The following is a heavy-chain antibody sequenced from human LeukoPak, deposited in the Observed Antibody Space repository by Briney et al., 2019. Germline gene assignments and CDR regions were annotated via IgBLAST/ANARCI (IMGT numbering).Heavy chain of an antibody. CDR2: ISGSGGST. V-gene: IGHV3-23*01. CDR1: GFTFSSYA. Sequence: VGSLRLSCAASGFTFSSYAMSWVRQVPGKGLEWISGISGSGGSTYYPDSVKGRFTISRDNSKNTLYLQMNTLRAEDTAVYYCAKDLAGAGTCDYWGQGTLVTVSS. J-gene: IGHJ4*02. CDR3: AKDLAGAGTCDY. D-gene: IGHD6-19*01.